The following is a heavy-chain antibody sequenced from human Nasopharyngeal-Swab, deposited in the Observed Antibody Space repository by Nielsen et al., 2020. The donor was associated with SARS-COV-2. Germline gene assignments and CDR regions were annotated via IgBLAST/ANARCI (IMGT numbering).Heavy chain of an antibody. J-gene: IGHJ4*02. Sequence: WIRQPPGKGLECVAFISYDGSNKYYADSVKGRFTISRDNSKNTLYLQMNSLRAEDTAVYYCAKVRSWRLDAFDSWGQGTLVTVSS. CDR2: ISYDGSNK. D-gene: IGHD6-13*01. V-gene: IGHV3-30*18. CDR3: AKVRSWRLDAFDS.